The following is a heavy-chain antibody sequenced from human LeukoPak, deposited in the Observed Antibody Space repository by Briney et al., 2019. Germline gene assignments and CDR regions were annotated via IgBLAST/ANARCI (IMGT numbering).Heavy chain of an antibody. CDR2: IYHSGST. J-gene: IGHJ4*02. CDR1: GYSISSGYY. V-gene: IGHV4-38-2*02. Sequence: SETLSLTCTVFGYSISSGYYWGWIRQPPGKGLEWIGSIYHSGSTYYNPSLKSRVTISVDTSKNQFSLKLSSVTAADTAVYYCARDWGSGYYYDWGQGTLVTVSS. D-gene: IGHD3-22*01. CDR3: ARDWGSGYYYD.